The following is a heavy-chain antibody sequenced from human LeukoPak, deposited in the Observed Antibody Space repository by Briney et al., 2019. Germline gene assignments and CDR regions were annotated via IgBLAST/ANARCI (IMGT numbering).Heavy chain of an antibody. CDR3: ARVGLYGSGSYLSY. CDR1: GYTFTAYY. Sequence: ASVKVSCKASGYTFTAYYIHWVRQAPGQGLEWMGWINPNSGGTIYEQKFQGRVILTRDTSISTAYMELNGLRSDDTAVYYCARVGLYGSGSYLSYWGQGSLVTVSS. CDR2: INPNSGGT. J-gene: IGHJ4*02. D-gene: IGHD3-10*01. V-gene: IGHV1-2*02.